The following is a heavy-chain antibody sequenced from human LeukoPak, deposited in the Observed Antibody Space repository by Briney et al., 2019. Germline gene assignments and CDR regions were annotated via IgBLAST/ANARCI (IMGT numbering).Heavy chain of an antibody. CDR3: AKVVNSGYYYYFDY. Sequence: PGGSLRLSCAASGFTFSNYAMGWVRQAPGKGLKWVSATNGGGGSTYYPDSVRGRFTISRDNSKNTLYLQMSSLRAEDTALYYCAKVVNSGYYYYFDYWGQGTLVTVSS. D-gene: IGHD5-12*01. J-gene: IGHJ4*02. CDR2: TNGGGGST. V-gene: IGHV3-23*01. CDR1: GFTFSNYA.